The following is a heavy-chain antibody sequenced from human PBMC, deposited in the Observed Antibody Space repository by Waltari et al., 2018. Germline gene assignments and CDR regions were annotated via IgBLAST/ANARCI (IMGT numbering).Heavy chain of an antibody. D-gene: IGHD2-15*01. CDR3: ARADSLSCSGGSCYQWDY. CDR1: GFTFSSYW. CDR2: IKQDGSEK. Sequence: EVQLVESGGGLVQPGGSLRLSCAASGFTFSSYWMSWVRQAPGKGLEWVANIKQDGSEKYYVDSVKGRFTISRDNAKNSLYLQMNSLRAEDTAVYYCARADSLSCSGGSCYQWDYWGQGTLVTVSS. J-gene: IGHJ4*02. V-gene: IGHV3-7*01.